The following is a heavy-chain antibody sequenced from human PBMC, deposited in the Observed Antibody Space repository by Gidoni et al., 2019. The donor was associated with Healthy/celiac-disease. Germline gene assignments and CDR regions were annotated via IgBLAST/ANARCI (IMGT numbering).Heavy chain of an antibody. CDR1: GGSFSGYY. CDR3: ARGSGGAIAAAGTGSFDY. V-gene: IGHV4-34*01. D-gene: IGHD6-13*01. CDR2: INHSGST. J-gene: IGHJ4*02. Sequence: QVQLQQWGAGLLKPSETLSLTCAVSGGSFSGYYWSWIRQPPGKGLEWIGEINHSGSTNYNPSLKSRVTISVDTSKNQFSLKLSSVTAADTAVYYCARGSGGAIAAAGTGSFDYWGQGTLVTVSS.